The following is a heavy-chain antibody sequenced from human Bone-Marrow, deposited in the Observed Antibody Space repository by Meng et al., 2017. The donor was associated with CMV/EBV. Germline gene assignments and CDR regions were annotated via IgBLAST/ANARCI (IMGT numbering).Heavy chain of an antibody. V-gene: IGHV1-2*02. J-gene: IGHJ5*01. Sequence: ASVKVSCKASGYTFTGYYMHWVRQAPGQGLEWMGWINPNSGGTNYAQKFQGRVTMTRDTSISTAYMELSRLRSDDTAVYYCARDLDIVVVPAALNWFDPWGQGTLVPVSS. CDR1: GYTFTGYY. D-gene: IGHD2-2*03. CDR2: INPNSGGT. CDR3: ARDLDIVVVPAALNWFDP.